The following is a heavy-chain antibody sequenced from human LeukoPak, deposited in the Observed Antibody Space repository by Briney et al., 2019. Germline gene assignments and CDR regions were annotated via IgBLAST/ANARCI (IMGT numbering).Heavy chain of an antibody. J-gene: IGHJ4*02. D-gene: IGHD1-20*01. CDR1: GFTFSTYT. CDR3: AKAASGNWNDVSDY. CDR2: ISSSSSTI. V-gene: IGHV3-48*01. Sequence: PGGALRLSCAASGFTFSTYTMNWVRQAPGKGLEWVSYISSSSSTIYYVDSVKGRFTISRANSKNTLYLQMNSLRAEDTAVYYCAKAASGNWNDVSDYWGQGTLVTVSS.